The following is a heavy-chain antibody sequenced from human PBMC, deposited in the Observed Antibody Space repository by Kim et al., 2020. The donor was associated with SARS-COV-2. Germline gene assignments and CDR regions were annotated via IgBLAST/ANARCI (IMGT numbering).Heavy chain of an antibody. D-gene: IGHD5-18*01. CDR3: ARDRGYSYGPYYFDY. CDR2: ISAYNDRT. Sequence: ASVKVSCKPSGYSFTYSGISWVRQAPGQGLEWMGWISAYNDRTKYAQKFQGRVTMTTDTSTSTAYMELMSLTSDDTAVYYCARDRGYSYGPYYFDYWGQGTLVTVSS. J-gene: IGHJ4*02. V-gene: IGHV1-18*04. CDR1: GYSFTYSG.